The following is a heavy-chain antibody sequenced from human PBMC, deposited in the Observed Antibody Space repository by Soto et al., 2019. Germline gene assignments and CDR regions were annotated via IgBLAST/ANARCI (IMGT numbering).Heavy chain of an antibody. CDR3: AKDPHGAIISPTHDY. J-gene: IGHJ4*02. V-gene: IGHV3-23*01. D-gene: IGHD2-2*01. Sequence: GGSLRLSCAASGFTFSSTAMSWVRQAPGKGLEWVSTFRESGGTTHYADSVKGRFTISRDTSKNMLYLQMDSLRAEDTAIYYCAKDPHGAIISPTHDYWGQGPLVTVSS. CDR1: GFTFSSTA. CDR2: FRESGGTT.